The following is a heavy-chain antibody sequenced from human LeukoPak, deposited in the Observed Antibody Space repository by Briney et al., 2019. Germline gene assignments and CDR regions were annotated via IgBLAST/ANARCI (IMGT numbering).Heavy chain of an antibody. J-gene: IGHJ4*02. D-gene: IGHD3-10*01. Sequence: ASVKVSCKASGYTFTSYGISWVRQAPGQRLEWMGWINAGNGNTKYSQNFQGRVTITRDTSASTAYMELSSLRSEDTAVYYCARVGSGTLDYRGQGTLVTVSS. V-gene: IGHV1-3*01. CDR1: GYTFTSYG. CDR2: INAGNGNT. CDR3: ARVGSGTLDY.